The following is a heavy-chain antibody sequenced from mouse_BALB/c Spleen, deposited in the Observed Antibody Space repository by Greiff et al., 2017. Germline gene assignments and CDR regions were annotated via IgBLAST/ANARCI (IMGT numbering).Heavy chain of an antibody. V-gene: IGHV5-4*02. D-gene: IGHD3-1*01. CDR3: ARDSSGCAY. CDR2: ISDGGSYT. Sequence: EVQLVESGGGLVKPGGSLKLSCAASGFTFSDYYMYWVRQTPEKRLEWVATISDGGSYTYYPDSVKGRFTISRDNAKNNLYLQMSSLKSEDTAMYYCARDSSGCAYWGQGTLVTVSA. CDR1: GFTFSDYY. J-gene: IGHJ3*01.